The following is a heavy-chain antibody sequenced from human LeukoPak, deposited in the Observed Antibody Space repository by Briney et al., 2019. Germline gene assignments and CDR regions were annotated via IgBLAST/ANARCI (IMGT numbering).Heavy chain of an antibody. CDR1: GGSFSGYY. CDR2: INHSRST. CDR3: AAERLGATWDY. V-gene: IGHV4-34*01. D-gene: IGHD1-26*01. J-gene: IGHJ4*02. Sequence: SETLSLTCAVYGGSFSGYYWSWIRQPPGKGLEWIGEINHSRSTNYNPSLKSRVTISVDTSKNQFSLKLSSVTAADTAVYYCAAERLGATWDYWGQGTLVTVSS.